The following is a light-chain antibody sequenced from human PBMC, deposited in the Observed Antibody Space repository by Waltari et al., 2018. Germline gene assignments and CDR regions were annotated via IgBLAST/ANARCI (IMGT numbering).Light chain of an antibody. CDR2: WSF. V-gene: IGKV4-1*01. CDR1: QTVLYSSNNKNY. CDR3: QQYYSTPWT. J-gene: IGKJ1*01. Sequence: DIVMTQSPDSLAVSLGERATFNCKSSQTVLYSSNNKNYLFWYQQKPGQPPKRLIYWSFTRQSGVPDRIRGSGSGTDFTLTISSLQTDDVAVYYCQQYYSTPWTFGQGTKVEIK.